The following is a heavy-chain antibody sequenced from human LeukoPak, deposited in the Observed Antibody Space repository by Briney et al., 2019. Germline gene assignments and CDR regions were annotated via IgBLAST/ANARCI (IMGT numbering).Heavy chain of an antibody. J-gene: IGHJ4*02. CDR2: IYYSGST. CDR3: ARDRDGFQDY. CDR1: GGSISSGDYS. Sequence: SQTLSLTCTVSGGSISSGDYSWSWIRQPPGKGLEWIGYIYYSGSTYYNPSLESRVTISVDTSKNQFSLKLSSVTAADTAVYYCARDRDGFQDYWGQGTLVTVSS. D-gene: IGHD3-10*01. V-gene: IGHV4-30-4*01.